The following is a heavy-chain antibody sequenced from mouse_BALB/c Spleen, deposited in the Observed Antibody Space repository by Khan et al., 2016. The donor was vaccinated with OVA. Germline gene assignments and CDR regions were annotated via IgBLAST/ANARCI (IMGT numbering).Heavy chain of an antibody. J-gene: IGHJ4*01. V-gene: IGHV2-6-1*01. CDR2: IWSDGST. D-gene: IGHD2-4*01. Sequence: QMQLEESGPGLVAPSQSLSITCTISGFSLTNYGVHWVRQTPGKGLEWLVVIWSDGSTTYNSDLISGLTITKDNSKSQVFLEMNSILTDDTAIYFCARQPYYHYNVMDYWGQGTSVTVSS. CDR3: ARQPYYHYNVMDY. CDR1: GFSLTNYG.